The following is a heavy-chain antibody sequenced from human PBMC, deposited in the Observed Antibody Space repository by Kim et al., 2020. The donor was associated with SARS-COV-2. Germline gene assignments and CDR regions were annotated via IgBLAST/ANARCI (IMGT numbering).Heavy chain of an antibody. J-gene: IGHJ4*02. CDR3: ARGRPVGIVATTHDY. Sequence: SETLSLTCAAYGGSFSGYYWSWIRQPPGKGLEWIGEINHSGSTNYNPSLKSRVTISVDTSKNQLSLKLSSVTAADTAVYYCARGRPVGIVATTHDYWGQGTLVTVSS. CDR2: INHSGST. V-gene: IGHV4-34*01. D-gene: IGHD5-12*01. CDR1: GGSFSGYY.